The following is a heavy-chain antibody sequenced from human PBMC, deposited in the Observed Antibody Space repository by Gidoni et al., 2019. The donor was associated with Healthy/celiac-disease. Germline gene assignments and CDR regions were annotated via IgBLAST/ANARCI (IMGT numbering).Heavy chain of an antibody. D-gene: IGHD2-2*01. Sequence: QVQLVQSGAEVKKPGSSVKVSCKASGGTFSSYAIRWVRQAPGQGLEGRGGIIPIFGTANYAQKFQGRVTITADESTSTAYMELSSRRSEDTAVYYCARVPAEGDRVDYYYYGMDVWGQGTTVTVSS. CDR1: GGTFSSYA. J-gene: IGHJ6*02. CDR2: IIPIFGTA. CDR3: ARVPAEGDRVDYYYYGMDV. V-gene: IGHV1-69*01.